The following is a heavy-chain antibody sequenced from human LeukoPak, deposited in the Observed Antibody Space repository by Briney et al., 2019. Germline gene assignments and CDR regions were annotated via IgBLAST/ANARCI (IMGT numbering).Heavy chain of an antibody. CDR1: GYTFTGYY. J-gene: IGHJ6*02. CDR3: ARGLRVVVPAAIDYYYGMDV. D-gene: IGHD2-2*01. Sequence: GASAKVSCKASGYTFTGYYMHWVRQAPGQGLEWMGWINPNSGGTNYAQKFQGRVTMTRDTSISTAYMELSRLRSDDTAVYYCARGLRVVVPAAIDYYYGMDVWGQGTTVTVSS. CDR2: INPNSGGT. V-gene: IGHV1-2*02.